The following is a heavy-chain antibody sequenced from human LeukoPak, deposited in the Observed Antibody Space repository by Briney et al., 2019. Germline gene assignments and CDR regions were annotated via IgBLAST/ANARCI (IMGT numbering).Heavy chain of an antibody. CDR3: ASPGRQDAYYGHYWYFDL. CDR2: VSYCGRT. Sequence: SEPLSLTCTVSGVPLTNYSWLWLRQPPGKDLEWIGCVSYCGRTHYSSALKSRVTISVDTSKNQFSLNPRSVTAADTAVYYCASPGRQDAYYGHYWYFDLWGRGTLVTVSS. J-gene: IGHJ2*01. D-gene: IGHD3-10*01. V-gene: IGHV4-59*01. CDR1: GVPLTNYS.